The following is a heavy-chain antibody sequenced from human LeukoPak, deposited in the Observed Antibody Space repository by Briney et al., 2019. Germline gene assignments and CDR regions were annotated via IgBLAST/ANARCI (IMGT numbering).Heavy chain of an antibody. V-gene: IGHV3-23*01. J-gene: IGHJ4*02. CDR3: AKSYASGSFYDY. D-gene: IGHD3-10*01. CDR1: GFTFSNYG. Sequence: GGSLRLSRAASGFTFSNYGMSWARQRPGKGLEWVSRVSGSGGRTYYADSVKGRFTISRDNSKNTLSLQMNNLSADDTAVYYCAKSYASGSFYDYWGQGTLVTVSS. CDR2: VSGSGGRT.